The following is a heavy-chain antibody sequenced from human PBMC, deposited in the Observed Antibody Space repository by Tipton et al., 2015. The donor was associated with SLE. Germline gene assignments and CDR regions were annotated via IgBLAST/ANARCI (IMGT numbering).Heavy chain of an antibody. J-gene: IGHJ2*01. CDR2: IYYSGST. CDR1: GGSVSSGSYY. V-gene: IGHV4-61*01. CDR3: ARDPSSSWGGSRSFDL. D-gene: IGHD6-13*01. Sequence: LRLSCTVSGGSVSSGSYYWSWIRQPPGKGLEWIGYIYYSGSTYYNPSLKSRVTISVDTSKNQFSLKLTSVTAADTAVYYCARDPSSSWGGSRSFDLWGRGTLVTVSS.